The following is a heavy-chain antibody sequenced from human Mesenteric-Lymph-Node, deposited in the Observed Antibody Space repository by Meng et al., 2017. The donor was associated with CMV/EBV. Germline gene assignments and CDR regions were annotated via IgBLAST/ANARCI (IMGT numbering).Heavy chain of an antibody. V-gene: IGHV4-34*01. CDR3: ARGRRSYYGSGSHFDY. CDR1: VSFSGYY. CDR2: INHSGST. Sequence: VSFSGYYWSWIRQPPGKGLEWIGEINHSGSTNYNPSLKSRVTISVDTSKNQFSLKLSSVTAADTAVYYCARGRRSYYGSGSHFDYWGQGTLVTVSS. J-gene: IGHJ4*02. D-gene: IGHD3-10*01.